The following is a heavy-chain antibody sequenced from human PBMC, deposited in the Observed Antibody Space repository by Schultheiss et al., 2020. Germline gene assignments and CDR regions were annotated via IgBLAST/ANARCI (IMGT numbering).Heavy chain of an antibody. J-gene: IGHJ4*02. CDR3: ARDQSWTQLFDY. CDR1: GFTVSSNY. CDR2: IYSGGST. V-gene: IGHV3-53*01. D-gene: IGHD1-1*01. Sequence: GESLKISCAASGFTVSSNYMSWVRQAPGKGLEWVSVIYSGGSTYYADSVKGRFTISRDNSKNTLYLQMNSLRAEDTAVYYCARDQSWTQLFDYWGQGTLVTVSS.